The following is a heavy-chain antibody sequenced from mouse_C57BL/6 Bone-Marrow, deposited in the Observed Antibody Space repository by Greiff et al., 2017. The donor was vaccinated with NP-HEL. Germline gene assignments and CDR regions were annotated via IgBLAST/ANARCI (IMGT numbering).Heavy chain of an antibody. CDR2: IDPSDSYT. D-gene: IGHD1-1*01. CDR3: ARSGPRGSSP. Sequence: QVQLQQPGAELVRPGTSVKLSCKASGYTFTSYWMHWVKQRPGQGLEWIGVIDPSDSYTNYNQKFKGKATLTVDASSSTAYMQLSSLTSEDSAVYYCARSGPRGSSPWGQGTLVTVSA. CDR1: GYTFTSYW. J-gene: IGHJ3*01. V-gene: IGHV1-59*01.